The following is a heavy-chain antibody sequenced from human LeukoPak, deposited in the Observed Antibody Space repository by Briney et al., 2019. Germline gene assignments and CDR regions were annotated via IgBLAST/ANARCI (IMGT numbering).Heavy chain of an antibody. CDR3: ATLGQDSSGYYYAPFDY. CDR2: FDPEDGET. CDR1: GYTLTELS. D-gene: IGHD3-22*01. J-gene: IGHJ4*02. Sequence: PGASVKVSCKVSGYTLTELSMHWVRQAPGKGLEWMGGFDPEDGETIYAQKFQGRVTMTEDTSTDTAYMELSSLRSEDTAVYYCATLGQDSSGYYYAPFDYWGQGTLVTVSS. V-gene: IGHV1-24*01.